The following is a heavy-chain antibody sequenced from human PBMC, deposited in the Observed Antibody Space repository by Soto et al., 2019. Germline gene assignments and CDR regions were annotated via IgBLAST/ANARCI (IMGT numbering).Heavy chain of an antibody. Sequence: QVQLVQSGAEVKKPGSSVKVSCKASGGTFSSYAISWVRQAPGQGLEWMGGIIPIFGTANYAQKFQGRVTITADESTSKAYMELSSLRSEDTDVYYCARDKDIAVAGTGGYYFDYWGQGTLVTVSS. CDR1: GGTFSSYA. CDR3: ARDKDIAVAGTGGYYFDY. CDR2: IIPIFGTA. D-gene: IGHD6-19*01. J-gene: IGHJ4*02. V-gene: IGHV1-69*01.